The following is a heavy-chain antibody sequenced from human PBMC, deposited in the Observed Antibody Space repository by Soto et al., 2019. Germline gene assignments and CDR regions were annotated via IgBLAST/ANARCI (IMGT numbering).Heavy chain of an antibody. CDR1: GGTFSSYA. J-gene: IGHJ6*02. Sequence: QVQLVQSGAEVTKPGSSVQVSCKASGGTFSSYAISWVRQAPGQGLEWMGGISPIFGTANYAQKFQGRVTITADESTSTAYMELSSLRSEDTAVYYCARHVPAAGYYYGMDVWGQGTTGTGS. CDR3: ARHVPAAGYYYGMDV. D-gene: IGHD2-2*01. V-gene: IGHV1-69*12. CDR2: ISPIFGTA.